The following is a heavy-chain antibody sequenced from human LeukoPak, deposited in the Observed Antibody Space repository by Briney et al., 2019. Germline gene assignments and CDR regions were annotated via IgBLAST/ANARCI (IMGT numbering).Heavy chain of an antibody. CDR1: GFTFSSYA. D-gene: IGHD3-10*01. CDR2: ISYDGSNK. J-gene: IGHJ4*02. CDR3: ARDARVRGVNDY. V-gene: IGHV3-30*04. Sequence: QAGGSLRLSCAASGFTFSSYAMHWVRQAPGKGLEWVAVISYDGSNKYYADSVKGRFTISRDNAKNSLYLQMNSLRAEDTAVYYCARDARVRGVNDYWGQGTLVTVSS.